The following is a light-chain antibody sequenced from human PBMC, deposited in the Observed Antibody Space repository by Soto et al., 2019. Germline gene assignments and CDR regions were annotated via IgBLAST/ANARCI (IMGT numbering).Light chain of an antibody. CDR2: DAS. V-gene: IGKV3-11*01. Sequence: EIVLTQSPATLSLSPGERATLSCRASQSVSTYLGWYQQKPGQAPRLLIYDASNRATGIPARCSGSGCGTDFTLTISSLEPEDFAVYYCQQRSNWITFGQGTRLEIK. J-gene: IGKJ5*01. CDR3: QQRSNWIT. CDR1: QSVSTY.